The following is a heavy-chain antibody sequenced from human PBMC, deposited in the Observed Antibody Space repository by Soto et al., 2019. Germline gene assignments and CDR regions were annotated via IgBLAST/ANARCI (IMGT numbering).Heavy chain of an antibody. CDR3: AKGGGTMPLWPFDY. V-gene: IGHV3-23*01. J-gene: IGHJ4*02. CDR1: GFNFSSYA. CDR2: ISGSGGST. Sequence: PGVSLRLPFAASGFNFSSYAMSRFRQSPGKGLEWVSAISGSGGSTYYADSVKGRFTISRDNSKNTLYLQMNSLRAEDTAVYYCAKGGGTMPLWPFDYWGQGNLVTVSS. D-gene: IGHD2-15*01.